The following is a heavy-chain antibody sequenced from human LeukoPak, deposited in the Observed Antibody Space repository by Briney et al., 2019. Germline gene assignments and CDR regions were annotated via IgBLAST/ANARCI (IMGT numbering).Heavy chain of an antibody. Sequence: GGSLRLSCAASGFTFSSYEMNWIRQAPGKGLEWVSYISSSGTTIYYADSVKGRFTISRDNAKNSLYLQMNSLRAEDTAVYYCARPNGYTYGHQFYFDYWGQGTLVTVSS. J-gene: IGHJ4*02. CDR2: ISSSGTTI. V-gene: IGHV3-48*03. CDR3: ARPNGYTYGHQFYFDY. CDR1: GFTFSSYE. D-gene: IGHD5-18*01.